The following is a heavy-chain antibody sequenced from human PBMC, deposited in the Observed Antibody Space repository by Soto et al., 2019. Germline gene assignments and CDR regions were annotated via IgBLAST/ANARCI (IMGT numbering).Heavy chain of an antibody. Sequence: SQTLSLTWAISGYSVPSNSAAWNWIMQSPSRGLEWLGRTYYRSRWYNDYAVSVKSRITVNPDTSKNQFSLHLNSVTPEDTAVYYCAGTTSLQSYYMDVWDKGTTVTVSS. CDR2: TYYRSRWYN. D-gene: IGHD1-7*01. J-gene: IGHJ6*03. V-gene: IGHV6-1*01. CDR3: AGTTSLQSYYMDV. CDR1: GYSVPSNSAA.